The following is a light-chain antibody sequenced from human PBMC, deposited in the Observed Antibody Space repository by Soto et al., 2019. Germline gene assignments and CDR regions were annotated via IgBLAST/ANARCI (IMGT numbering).Light chain of an antibody. CDR2: DAS. Sequence: DIQMTQSPSSLSASVGDRVTITCQASQDISNYLNWYQQKPGKAPKLLIYDASNLETGVPSRFSGSGSGTDFTFTSSSLQPEDIATYYCQHYDNLPFTFGPGTKVDIK. V-gene: IGKV1-33*01. CDR3: QHYDNLPFT. J-gene: IGKJ3*01. CDR1: QDISNY.